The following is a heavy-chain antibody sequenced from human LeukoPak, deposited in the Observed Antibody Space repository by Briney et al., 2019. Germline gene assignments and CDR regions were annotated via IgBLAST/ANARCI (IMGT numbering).Heavy chain of an antibody. D-gene: IGHD1-14*01. CDR2: IYYSGST. CDR3: ARNRNWFDP. V-gene: IGHV4-59*01. CDR1: GGSISSYY. Sequence: SETLSLTCTVSGGSISSYYWSWIRQPPGKGLEWIGYIYYSGSTNYNPSLKSRVTISVDTSKNQFSLKLSSVTAADTVVYYCARNRNWFDPWGQGTLVTVSS. J-gene: IGHJ5*02.